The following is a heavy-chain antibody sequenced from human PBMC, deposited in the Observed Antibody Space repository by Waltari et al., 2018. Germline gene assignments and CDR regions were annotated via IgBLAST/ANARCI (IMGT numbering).Heavy chain of an antibody. V-gene: IGHV3-74*01. CDR2: INTDGSTT. CDR3: VIGAQHVSNWYASEYFQH. J-gene: IGHJ1*01. CDR1: GFTLISYW. D-gene: IGHD6-13*01. Sequence: EVQLVESGGGLVQHGGSLRLSCAASGFTLISYWMHWVRQAPGKGLVWVSDINTDGSTTNYADSVKGRFTISRDNAKNTLYLQMDSLRAEETAVYYCVIGAQHVSNWYASEYFQHWGQGTLVTVSS.